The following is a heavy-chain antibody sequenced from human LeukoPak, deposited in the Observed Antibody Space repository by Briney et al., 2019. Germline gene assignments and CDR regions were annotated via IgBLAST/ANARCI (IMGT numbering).Heavy chain of an antibody. J-gene: IGHJ6*02. D-gene: IGHD2-15*01. CDR1: GFTFSSYW. V-gene: IGHV3-7*03. Sequence: PGGSLRLSCAASGFTFSSYWMSWVRQAPGKGLEWVANIKQDGSEKYYVDSVKGRFTISRDNAKNSLYLQMNSLRAEDTALYYCAKDMAAYCSGGSCYGMDVWGQGTTVTVSS. CDR2: IKQDGSEK. CDR3: AKDMAAYCSGGSCYGMDV.